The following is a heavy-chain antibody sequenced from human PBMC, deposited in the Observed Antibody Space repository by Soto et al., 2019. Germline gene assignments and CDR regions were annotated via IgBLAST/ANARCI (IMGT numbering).Heavy chain of an antibody. CDR3: ARDPNDSSAYYHNYPYGMDV. V-gene: IGHV1-3*01. CDR2: INAGNGNT. CDR1: GYTFTSYG. J-gene: IGHJ6*02. D-gene: IGHD3-22*01. Sequence: AASVKVSCKASGYTFTSYGIHWVRQAPGQRLEWTGWINAGNGNTKYSEKFQGRVTITRDTSASTAYLELSRLRSEETAVYYCARDPNDSSAYYHNYPYGMDVWGQGTRVTVSS.